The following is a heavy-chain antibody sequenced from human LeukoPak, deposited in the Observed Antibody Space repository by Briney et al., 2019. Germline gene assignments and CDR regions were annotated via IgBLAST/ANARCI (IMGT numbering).Heavy chain of an antibody. D-gene: IGHD1-26*01. CDR3: TTGGGVGAIRTGAY. Sequence: GGSLRLSCAASGFTFSNTWMNWVGQGPGKGLEWVGRIKRETDGGTTDHAAPVKGRFTISRDDSKNTLYLQMNSLKIEGTAVYYCTTGGGVGAIRTGAYWGQGTLVTVSS. CDR2: IKRETDGGTT. J-gene: IGHJ4*02. V-gene: IGHV3-15*07. CDR1: GFTFSNTW.